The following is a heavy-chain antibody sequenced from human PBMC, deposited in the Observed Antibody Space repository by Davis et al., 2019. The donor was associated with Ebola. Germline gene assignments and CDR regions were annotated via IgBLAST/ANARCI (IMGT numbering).Heavy chain of an antibody. D-gene: IGHD2-8*01. J-gene: IGHJ4*02. CDR2: ISYDGSNK. Sequence: PGGSLRLSCAASGFTFSSYGMHWVRQAPGKGLEWVAVISYDGSNKYYADSVKGRFTISRDNSKNTLYLQMNSLRAEDTAVYYCAKSPILDIVLMVYAIQGYYFDYWGQGTLVTVSS. CDR3: AKSPILDIVLMVYAIQGYYFDY. V-gene: IGHV3-30*18. CDR1: GFTFSSYG.